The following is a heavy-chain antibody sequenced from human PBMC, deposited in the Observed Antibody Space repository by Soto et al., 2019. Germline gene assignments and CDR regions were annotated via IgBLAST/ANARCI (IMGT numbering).Heavy chain of an antibody. J-gene: IGHJ5*02. CDR1: GFNFSNYA. CDR3: AKVDSVVVGSNVVLWFDT. V-gene: IGHV3-23*01. CDR2: ISGSGINT. Sequence: EVQLLESGGGLVQPGGSLRLSCAASGFNFSNYAISWVRQAPGKGLEWVSAISGSGINTYYADSEKGRFTVSRDNSKNTVYLQVNSLRAEDTAVYYCAKVDSVVVGSNVVLWFDTCGQGTLVTVSS. D-gene: IGHD2-15*01.